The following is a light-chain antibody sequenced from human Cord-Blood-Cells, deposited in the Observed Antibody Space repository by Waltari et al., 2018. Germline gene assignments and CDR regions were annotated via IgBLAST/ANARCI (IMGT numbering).Light chain of an antibody. CDR3: QQRSNWPPPMYT. CDR1: QSVSSY. CDR2: DAS. Sequence: EIVLTQSPATLSLSPGERATLSCRASQSVSSYLAWYQQKPGQAPRLLIYDASNRATGITARFSGSGSGTDFTLTISSLEPEDVAVYYCQQRSNWPPPMYTFGQGTKLEIK. J-gene: IGKJ2*01. V-gene: IGKV3-11*01.